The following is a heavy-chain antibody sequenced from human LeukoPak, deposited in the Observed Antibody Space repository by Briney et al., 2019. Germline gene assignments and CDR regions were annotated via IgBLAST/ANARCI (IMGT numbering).Heavy chain of an antibody. V-gene: IGHV3-30*03. CDR2: ISYDGSNK. CDR3: ASGPIVVVPAAPMGYYYYGMDV. Sequence: GGSLRLPCAASGFTFSSYGMHWVRQAPGKGLEWVAVISYDGSNKYYADSVKGRFTISRDNSKNTLYLQMNSLRAEDTAVYYCASGPIVVVPAAPMGYYYYGMDVWGQGTTVTVSS. CDR1: GFTFSSYG. J-gene: IGHJ6*02. D-gene: IGHD2-2*01.